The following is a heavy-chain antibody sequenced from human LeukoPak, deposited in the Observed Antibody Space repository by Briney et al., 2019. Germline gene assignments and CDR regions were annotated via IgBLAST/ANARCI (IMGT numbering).Heavy chain of an antibody. Sequence: SETLSLTCTVSGGSISSYYWSWIRQPPGEGLEWIGYIYYSGSTNYNPSLKSRVTISVDTSKNQFSLKLSSVTAADTAVYYCARLGSSGYKDAFDIWGQGTMVTVSS. CDR3: ARLGSSGYKDAFDI. CDR2: IYYSGST. D-gene: IGHD3-22*01. V-gene: IGHV4-59*08. J-gene: IGHJ3*02. CDR1: GGSISSYY.